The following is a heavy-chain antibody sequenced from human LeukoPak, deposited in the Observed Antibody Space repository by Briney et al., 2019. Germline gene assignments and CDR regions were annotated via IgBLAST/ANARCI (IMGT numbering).Heavy chain of an antibody. D-gene: IGHD3-9*01. Sequence: ASVKVSCKASGYTFTSYGISWVRQAPGQGLEWMGWISAYNGNTNYAQKLQGRVTMTTDTSTSTAYMELRSLGSDDTAVYYCARGVPYYDILTGYYRTIDYWGQGTLVTVSS. J-gene: IGHJ4*02. CDR3: ARGVPYYDILTGYYRTIDY. CDR2: ISAYNGNT. V-gene: IGHV1-18*01. CDR1: GYTFTSYG.